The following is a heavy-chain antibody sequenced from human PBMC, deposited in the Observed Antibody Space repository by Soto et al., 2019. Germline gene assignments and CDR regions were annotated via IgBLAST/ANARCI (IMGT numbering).Heavy chain of an antibody. Sequence: SQTLSLTCAISGDSVSSNSAAWNWIRQSPSRGLEWLGRTYYRSKWYNDYAVSVKSRITINPDTSKNQFSLQLNSVTPEDTAVYYCAREAFKIIEARSNWFDPWGQGNLVTVSS. V-gene: IGHV6-1*01. J-gene: IGHJ5*02. D-gene: IGHD6-6*01. CDR3: AREAFKIIEARSNWFDP. CDR1: GDSVSSNSAA. CDR2: TYYRSKWYN.